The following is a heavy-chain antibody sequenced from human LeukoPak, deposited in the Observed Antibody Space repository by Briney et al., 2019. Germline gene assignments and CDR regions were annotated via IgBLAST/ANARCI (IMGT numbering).Heavy chain of an antibody. CDR3: ARERSSGWYDY. CDR1: GFTFSSYG. J-gene: IGHJ4*02. D-gene: IGHD6-19*01. V-gene: IGHV3-21*01. CDR2: ISSSSYI. Sequence: GGSLRLSCAASGFTFSSYGMYWVRQAPGKGLEWVSSISSSSYIYYADSVKGRFTISRDNAKNSLYLQMNSLRAEDTAVYYCARERSSGWYDYWGQGTLVTVSS.